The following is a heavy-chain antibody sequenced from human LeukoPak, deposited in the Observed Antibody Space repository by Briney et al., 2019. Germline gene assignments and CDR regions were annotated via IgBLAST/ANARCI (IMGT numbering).Heavy chain of an antibody. CDR2: IIPIFGTA. CDR1: GYTLTELS. Sequence: SVKVSCKVSGYTLTELSMHWVRQAPGQGLEWMGGIIPIFGTANYAQKFQGRVTITADESTSTAYMELSSLRSEDTAVYYCARGKTGYYNENIYFDYWGQGTLVTVSS. J-gene: IGHJ4*02. V-gene: IGHV1-69*13. CDR3: ARGKTGYYNENIYFDY. D-gene: IGHD3-9*01.